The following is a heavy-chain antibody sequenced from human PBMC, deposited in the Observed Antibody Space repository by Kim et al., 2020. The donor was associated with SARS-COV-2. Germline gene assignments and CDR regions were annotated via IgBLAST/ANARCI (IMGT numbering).Heavy chain of an antibody. V-gene: IGHV4-39*01. CDR2: IYYSGST. CDR3: AGHSGVVVLGIAVAAPGGMDV. Sequence: SETLSLTCTVSGGSISSSSYYWGWIRQPPGKGLEWIGSIYYSGSTYYNPSLKSRVTISVDTSKNQFSLKLSSVTAADTAVYYCAGHSGVVVLGIAVAAPGGMDVWGQGTTVTVSS. D-gene: IGHD6-19*01. CDR1: GGSISSSSYY. J-gene: IGHJ6*02.